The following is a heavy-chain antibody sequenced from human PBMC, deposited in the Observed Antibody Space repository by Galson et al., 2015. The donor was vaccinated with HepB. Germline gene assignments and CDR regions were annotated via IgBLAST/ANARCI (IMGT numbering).Heavy chain of an antibody. Sequence: SVKVSCKASGFTFTTYDINWVRQASGQGLEWMGWMNPNSANTGYAQKFQGRVTMTRNTSISTAYMELSSLRSEDTAVYYCASRRDGSSSARGIDYWGQGTLVTVSS. CDR1: GFTFTTYD. D-gene: IGHD2-2*01. J-gene: IGHJ4*02. V-gene: IGHV1-8*01. CDR2: MNPNSANT. CDR3: ASRRDGSSSARGIDY.